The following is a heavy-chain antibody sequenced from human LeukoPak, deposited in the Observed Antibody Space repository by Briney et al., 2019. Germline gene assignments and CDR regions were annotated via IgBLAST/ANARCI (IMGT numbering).Heavy chain of an antibody. CDR1: GFTFSNYA. Sequence: PGGSLRLSCAASGFTFSNYAMSWVRQAPGKGLEWVSAISGSGASTYYADSVKGRFSISRDNSKNTLYLQMNSLRVEDTAVYYCTKDASTETVNWFDSWGQGTLVTVSS. CDR2: ISGSGAST. J-gene: IGHJ5*01. V-gene: IGHV3-23*01. D-gene: IGHD4-17*01. CDR3: TKDASTETVNWFDS.